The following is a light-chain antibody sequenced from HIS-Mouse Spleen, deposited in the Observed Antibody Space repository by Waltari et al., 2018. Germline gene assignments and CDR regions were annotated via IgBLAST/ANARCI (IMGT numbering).Light chain of an antibody. CDR1: SSDVGGYNY. CDR2: DVS. V-gene: IGLV2-14*03. Sequence: QSALTQPASVSGSPGQSITIPCTGTSSDVGGYNYVSWYQQHPGKAPKLMIYDVSNRPSGGSNRFSGSKSGNTASLTISGLQAEDEADYYCSSYTSSSFNVVFGGGTKLTVL. J-gene: IGLJ2*01. CDR3: SSYTSSSFNVV.